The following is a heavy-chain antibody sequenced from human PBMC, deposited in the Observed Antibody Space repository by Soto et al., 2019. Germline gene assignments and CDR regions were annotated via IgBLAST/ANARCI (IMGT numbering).Heavy chain of an antibody. CDR3: AKERYYSALWDAFDI. D-gene: IGHD3-10*01. CDR1: GFTFSSYG. CDR2: ISYDGRSK. V-gene: IGHV3-30*18. J-gene: IGHJ3*02. Sequence: QVQLVESGGGVVQPGRSLRLSCAASGFTFSSYGMHWVRQAPGKGLEWVAVISYDGRSKYYADSVQGRFTISRDNSKNTLYLQMNRLRAEDTAVYYCAKERYYSALWDAFDIWGQGTMVTVSP.